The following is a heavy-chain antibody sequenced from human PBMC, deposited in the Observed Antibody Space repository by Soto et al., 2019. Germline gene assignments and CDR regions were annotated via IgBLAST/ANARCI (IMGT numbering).Heavy chain of an antibody. CDR3: ARGPAIAAAGISYNWFDP. Sequence: ASVKVSCKASGGTFSSYAISWVRQAPGQGLEWMGGIIPIFGTANYAQKFQGRVTITADESTSTAYMELSSLRSEDTAVYYCARGPAIAAAGISYNWFDPWGQGTLVTV. V-gene: IGHV1-69*13. J-gene: IGHJ5*02. CDR1: GGTFSSYA. D-gene: IGHD6-13*01. CDR2: IIPIFGTA.